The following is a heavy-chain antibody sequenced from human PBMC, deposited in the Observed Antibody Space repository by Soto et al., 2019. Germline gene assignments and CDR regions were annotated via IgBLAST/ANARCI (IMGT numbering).Heavy chain of an antibody. CDR1: GGSISSGGHS. CDR2: IYHTGIT. J-gene: IGHJ3*02. V-gene: IGHV4-30-2*01. D-gene: IGHD2-15*01. CDR3: SSAVYCTGGTFYHLVSAFDI. Sequence: QLQLQESGSGVVKPSQTLSLTCTVSGGSISSGGHSWSWIRQPPGKGLEWIGYIYHTGITKYNLSAPSCVTSSSPRARTQFSLNLSSATAADPAMYYCSSAVYCTGGTFYHLVSAFDIWGQGTMVPVSS.